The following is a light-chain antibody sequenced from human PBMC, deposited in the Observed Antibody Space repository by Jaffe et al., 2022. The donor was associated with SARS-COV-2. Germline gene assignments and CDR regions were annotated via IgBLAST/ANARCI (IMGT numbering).Light chain of an antibody. J-gene: IGKJ5*01. Sequence: DIVMTQSPDSLAVSLGERATINCKSSQSVLHNSLNKNCLAWYQQKPGQPPKVLIDWASTRESGVPDRFSGSGSGTDFTLTISSLQAEDVAVYYCQQYYSTITFGQGTRLEIK. CDR2: WAS. CDR1: QSVLHNSLNKNC. V-gene: IGKV4-1*01. CDR3: QQYYSTIT.